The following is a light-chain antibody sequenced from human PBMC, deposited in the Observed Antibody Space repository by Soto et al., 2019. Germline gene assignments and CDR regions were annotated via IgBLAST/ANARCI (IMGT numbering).Light chain of an antibody. CDR3: QQYNSYSGT. V-gene: IGKV1-5*01. Sequence: DIQMSKSPSTLSASVGDRVTISCRASQSISSWLAWYQQKPGKAPKLLIYDASSLESGVPSRFSGSGSGTEYTLTISSLQPEDCAPYYCQQYNSYSGTFVQGTKVESK. CDR2: DAS. J-gene: IGKJ1*01. CDR1: QSISSW.